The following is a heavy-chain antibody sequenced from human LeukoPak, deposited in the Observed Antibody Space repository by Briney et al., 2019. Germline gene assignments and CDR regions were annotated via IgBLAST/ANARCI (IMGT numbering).Heavy chain of an antibody. CDR2: ISFDGSNK. V-gene: IGHV3-30*04. Sequence: GRSLRLSCAASGFTFSSYAMHWVRQAPGKGLEWVAAISFDGSNKYYADSVKGRFTISRDNSKNTLYLQMNSLRVEDTALYYCARALDTSSWLDYWGQGTLVTVSS. CDR1: GFTFSSYA. CDR3: ARALDTSSWLDY. D-gene: IGHD6-13*01. J-gene: IGHJ4*02.